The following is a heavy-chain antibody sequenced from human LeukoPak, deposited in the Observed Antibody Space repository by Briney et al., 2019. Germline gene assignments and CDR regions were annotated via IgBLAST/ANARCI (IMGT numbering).Heavy chain of an antibody. J-gene: IGHJ4*02. Sequence: SQTLSLTCTVSGGSISSGDYYWSWIRQPPGKGLEWIGYIYYSGSTYYNPPLKSRVTISVDTSKNQFSLKLSSVTAADTAVYYCARHIVATTFFDYWGQGTLVTVSS. CDR2: IYYSGST. CDR3: ARHIVATTFFDY. D-gene: IGHD5-12*01. CDR1: GGSISSGDYY. V-gene: IGHV4-30-4*01.